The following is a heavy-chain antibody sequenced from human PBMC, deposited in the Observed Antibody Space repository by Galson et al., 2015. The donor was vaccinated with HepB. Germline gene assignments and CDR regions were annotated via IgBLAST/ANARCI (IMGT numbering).Heavy chain of an antibody. J-gene: IGHJ4*02. CDR2: VIPVFGTA. CDR3: VRGQYDYVWGSTLGDY. CDR1: GGSFSSYA. V-gene: IGHV1-69*13. Sequence: SVKVSCKASGGSFSSYALSWVRQAPGQGLEWVGGVIPVFGTANYAQKFQGRVTITADESTSTAYMELSSLRSEDTAVYYCVRGQYDYVWGSTLGDYWGQGTLVTVSS. D-gene: IGHD3-16*01.